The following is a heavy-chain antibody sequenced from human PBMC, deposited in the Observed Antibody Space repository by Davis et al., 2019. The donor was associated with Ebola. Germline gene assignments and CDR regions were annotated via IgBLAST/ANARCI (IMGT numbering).Heavy chain of an antibody. D-gene: IGHD5-24*01. J-gene: IGHJ6*04. Sequence: SCKASGYTFTTYGMHWVRQAPGKGLEWVAVISYDGSNKYYADSVKGRFTISRDNSKNTLYLQMNSLRAEDTAVYYCAKTNNRWLQLDYYYGMDVWGKGTTVTVSS. CDR2: ISYDGSNK. CDR3: AKTNNRWLQLDYYYGMDV. V-gene: IGHV3-30*18. CDR1: GYTFTTYG.